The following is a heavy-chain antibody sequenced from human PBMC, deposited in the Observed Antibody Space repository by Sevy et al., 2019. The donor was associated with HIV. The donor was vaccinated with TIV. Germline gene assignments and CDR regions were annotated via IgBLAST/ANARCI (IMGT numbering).Heavy chain of an antibody. CDR1: GYTFTSYY. J-gene: IGHJ4*02. Sequence: ASVKVSCKASGYTFTSYYMHWVRQAPGQGLEWMGIINPSGGSTSYSQKFQGRVTMTRDTSRSTVYMELSSLRSEDTAVHYCARDFDNYWILTGYYPFDYWSQGTLVTVSS. V-gene: IGHV1-46*01. D-gene: IGHD3-9*01. CDR3: ARDFDNYWILTGYYPFDY. CDR2: INPSGGST.